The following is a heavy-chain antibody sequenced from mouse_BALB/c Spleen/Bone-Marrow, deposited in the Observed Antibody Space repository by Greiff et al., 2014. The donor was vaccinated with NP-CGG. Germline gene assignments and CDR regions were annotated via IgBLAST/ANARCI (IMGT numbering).Heavy chain of an antibody. Sequence: EVKLVESGGNLVKSGGSLKLSCAASGLTFSSYGMSWVRQTPEKRLEWVATISGGGSYTFYPDSVKGRFTISRDNAKNNLYLQLSSLRSEDTALYYCARHAYYDQTEVSFVYWGQGTLVTVSA. D-gene: IGHD2-4*01. CDR3: ARHAYYDQTEVSFVY. V-gene: IGHV5-9-2*01. CDR1: GLTFSSYG. CDR2: ISGGGSYT. J-gene: IGHJ3*01.